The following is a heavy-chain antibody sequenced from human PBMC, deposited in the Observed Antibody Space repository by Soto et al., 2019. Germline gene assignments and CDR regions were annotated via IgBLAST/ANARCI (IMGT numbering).Heavy chain of an antibody. CDR3: AKDLRFLEWLSPFDP. Sequence: GGSLRLSCAASGFTFSSYAMSWVRQAPGKGLEWVSAISGSGGSTYYADSVKGRFTISRDNSKNTLYLQMNSLRAEDTAVYYCAKDLRFLEWLSPFDPWGQGTLVTVSS. D-gene: IGHD3-3*01. CDR2: ISGSGGST. V-gene: IGHV3-23*01. J-gene: IGHJ5*02. CDR1: GFTFSSYA.